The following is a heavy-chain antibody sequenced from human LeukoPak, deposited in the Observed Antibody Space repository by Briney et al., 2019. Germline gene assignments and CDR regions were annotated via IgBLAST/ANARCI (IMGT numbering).Heavy chain of an antibody. J-gene: IGHJ3*02. Sequence: GGSLRLSCAASGFTFSSYAMSWVRQAPGKGLEWVSAISGSGGSTNYADSVKGRFTISRDNSKNMLYLQMNSLRAEDTAVYYCARGSGGSYGQPHAFDIWGQGTMVTVSS. CDR2: ISGSGGST. CDR1: GFTFSSYA. V-gene: IGHV3-23*01. D-gene: IGHD1-26*01. CDR3: ARGSGGSYGQPHAFDI.